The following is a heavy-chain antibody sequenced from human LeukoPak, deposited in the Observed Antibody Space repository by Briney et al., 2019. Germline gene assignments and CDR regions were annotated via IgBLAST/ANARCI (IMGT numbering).Heavy chain of an antibody. J-gene: IGHJ6*02. V-gene: IGHV4-34*01. CDR3: ARGQYSYGYRYYYYGMDV. D-gene: IGHD5-18*01. Sequence: SETLSLTCAVYGGSFSGYYWSWIRQPPGKGLEWIGEINHSGSTNYNPSLKSRITISVDTSKNQFSLKLSSVTAADTAVYYCARGQYSYGYRYYYYGMDVWGQGTTVTVSS. CDR1: GGSFSGYY. CDR2: INHSGST.